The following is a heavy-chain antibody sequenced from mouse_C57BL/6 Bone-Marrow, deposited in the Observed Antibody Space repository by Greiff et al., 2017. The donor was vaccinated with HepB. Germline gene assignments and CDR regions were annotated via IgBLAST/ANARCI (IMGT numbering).Heavy chain of an antibody. J-gene: IGHJ3*01. CDR2: ISSGGDYI. CDR3: TRGGSNYAWFAY. D-gene: IGHD2-5*01. Sequence: EVNVVESGEGLVKPGGSLKLSCAASGFTFSSYAMSWVRQTPEKRLEWVAYISSGGDYIYYADTVKGRFTISRDNARNTLYLQMSSLKSEDTAMYYCTRGGSNYAWFAYWGQGTLVTVSA. CDR1: GFTFSSYA. V-gene: IGHV5-9-1*02.